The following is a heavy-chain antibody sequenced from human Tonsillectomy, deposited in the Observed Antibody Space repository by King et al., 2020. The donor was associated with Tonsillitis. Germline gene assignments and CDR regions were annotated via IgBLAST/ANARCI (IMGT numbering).Heavy chain of an antibody. CDR2: INHSGST. Sequence: VQLQQWGAGLLKPSETLSLTCAVYGGSFSGYYWSWIRQPPGKGLEWIGEINHSGSTNYNPSLKSRVTISVDTSKNQFSLKLSSVTAADPAVYYCAQAGYCSGGSCSVFPAEYFQHWGQGTLVTVSS. CDR1: GGSFSGYY. V-gene: IGHV4-34*01. D-gene: IGHD2-15*01. CDR3: AQAGYCSGGSCSVFPAEYFQH. J-gene: IGHJ1*01.